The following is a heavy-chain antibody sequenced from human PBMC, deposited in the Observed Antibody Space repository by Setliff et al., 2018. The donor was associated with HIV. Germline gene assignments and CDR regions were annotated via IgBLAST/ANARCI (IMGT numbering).Heavy chain of an antibody. J-gene: IGHJ4*02. Sequence: WASVKVSCKASGYTFTGYYMHWVRQAPGQGLEWMGWINPNSGGTNYAQKFQGWVTMTRDTSISTAYMELSRLRSDDTAVYYCARAAYNFWSGYFDYWGQGTLVTVSS. CDR2: INPNSGGT. V-gene: IGHV1-2*04. CDR3: ARAAYNFWSGYFDY. CDR1: GYTFTGYY. D-gene: IGHD3-3*01.